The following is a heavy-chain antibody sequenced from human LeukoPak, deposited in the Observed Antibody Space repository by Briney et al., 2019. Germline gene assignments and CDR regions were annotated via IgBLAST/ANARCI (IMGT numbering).Heavy chain of an antibody. V-gene: IGHV4-39*07. J-gene: IGHJ4*02. Sequence: SETLSLTCTVSGGPISSTIYYWGCIRQPPGKGLEWIGTIYYSGSTYYNPSLKSRVTISADTSKNQFSLKLNSVTAADTAVYYCARHLAGHFGGFYFDDWGQGTLVTVSS. CDR1: GGPISSTIYY. D-gene: IGHD2-21*01. CDR3: ARHLAGHFGGFYFDD. CDR2: IYYSGST.